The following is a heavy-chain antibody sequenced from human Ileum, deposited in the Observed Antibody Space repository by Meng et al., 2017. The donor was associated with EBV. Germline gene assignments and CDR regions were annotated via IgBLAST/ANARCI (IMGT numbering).Heavy chain of an antibody. CDR3: ARGDILTGYWYYFDY. D-gene: IGHD3-9*01. Sequence: LQLPAPGPGLVKPSEPLPLTCTVSGASIRGSRYYWGWIRQPPGKGLEWIGSTYYSGSTNYNPSLKSRVTISVDTSKNQFSLNLSSVTAADTAVYYCARGDILTGYWYYFDYWGQGILVTVSS. J-gene: IGHJ4*02. CDR1: GASIRGSRYY. CDR2: TYYSGST. V-gene: IGHV4-39*07.